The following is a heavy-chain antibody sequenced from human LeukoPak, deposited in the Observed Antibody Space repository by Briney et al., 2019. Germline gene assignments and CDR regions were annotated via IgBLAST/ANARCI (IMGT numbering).Heavy chain of an antibody. D-gene: IGHD3-22*01. CDR3: ARDRVYYDSSGYYLSAFDI. Sequence: GPSVKVSCKASGYTFTSYAMHWVRQAPGQRLEWMGWINAGNGNTKYSQKFQGRVTITRDTSTSTAYMELRSLRSDDTAVYYCARDRVYYDSSGYYLSAFDIWGQGTMVTVSS. CDR2: INAGNGNT. V-gene: IGHV1-3*01. J-gene: IGHJ3*02. CDR1: GYTFTSYA.